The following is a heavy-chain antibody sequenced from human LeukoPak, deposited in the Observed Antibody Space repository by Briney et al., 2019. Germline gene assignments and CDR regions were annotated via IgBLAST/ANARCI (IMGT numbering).Heavy chain of an antibody. CDR1: GFTFSSYS. Sequence: GGSLRLSCSASGFTFSSYSMNWVRQAPGKGLDWVSSISSSSSYIYYADSVKGPFTISRDNAKNSLYLQMNSLRAEDTAVYYCARAGAVANYGMDVWGKGTTVTVSS. CDR2: ISSSSSYI. J-gene: IGHJ6*04. V-gene: IGHV3-21*01. CDR3: ARAGAVANYGMDV. D-gene: IGHD6-19*01.